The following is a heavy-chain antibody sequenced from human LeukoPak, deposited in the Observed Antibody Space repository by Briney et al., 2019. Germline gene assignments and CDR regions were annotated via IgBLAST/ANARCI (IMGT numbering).Heavy chain of an antibody. J-gene: IGHJ4*02. CDR1: GGSFSRSSYY. D-gene: IGHD3-9*01. CDR3: ARVQESQIDYYFDY. V-gene: IGHV4-39*07. Sequence: PSETLSLTCTVSGGSFSRSSYYWGWIRQPPGKGLEWIGGIYYSGSTNYNPSLKSRVTISVDTSKNQFSLKLSSVTAADTAVYYCARVQESQIDYYFDYWGQGTLVTVSS. CDR2: IYYSGST.